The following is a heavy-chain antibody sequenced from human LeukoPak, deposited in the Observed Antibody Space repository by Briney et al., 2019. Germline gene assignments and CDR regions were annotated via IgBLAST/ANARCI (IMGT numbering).Heavy chain of an antibody. V-gene: IGHV3-11*06. J-gene: IGHJ4*02. Sequence: GGSLRLSCAASGFTFSDYYMSWIRQDPGKGLEWVSYISSSSSYTNYADSVKGRFTISRDDAKNSLYLQMNSLRAEDTAVYYCARGDCSGGSCSFDYWGQGTLVTVSS. CDR1: GFTFSDYY. CDR2: ISSSSSYT. CDR3: ARGDCSGGSCSFDY. D-gene: IGHD2-15*01.